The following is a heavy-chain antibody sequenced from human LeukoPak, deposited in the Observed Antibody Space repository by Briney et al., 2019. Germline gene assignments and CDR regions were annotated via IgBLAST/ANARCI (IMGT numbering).Heavy chain of an antibody. J-gene: IGHJ4*02. D-gene: IGHD3-3*01. CDR3: AKGYRGGFWSGYYFDY. V-gene: IGHV3-9*01. CDR1: GFTFDDYA. CDR2: ISWNSGSI. Sequence: GGSLRLSGAASGFTFDDYAMHWVRQAPGKGLEWVSGISWNSGSIGYADSVKGRFTISRDNAKNSLYLQMNSLRAEDTALYYCAKGYRGGFWSGYYFDYWGQGTLVTVSS.